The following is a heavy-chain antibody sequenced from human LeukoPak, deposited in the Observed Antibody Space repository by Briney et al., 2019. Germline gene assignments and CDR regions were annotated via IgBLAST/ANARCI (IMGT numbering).Heavy chain of an antibody. CDR2: INPNSGGT. Sequence: ASVKVSCKASGYTFTDYYMHWVRQAPGQGLEWMGWINPNSGGTNYAQKFQGRVTMTRDTSISTAYMELSRLRSDDTAVYYCARGTIVGATFAFDIWGQGTMVTVSS. CDR1: GYTFTDYY. CDR3: ARGTIVGATFAFDI. D-gene: IGHD1-26*01. V-gene: IGHV1-2*02. J-gene: IGHJ3*02.